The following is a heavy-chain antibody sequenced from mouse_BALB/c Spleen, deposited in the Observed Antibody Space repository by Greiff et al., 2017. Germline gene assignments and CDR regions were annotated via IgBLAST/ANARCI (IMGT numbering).Heavy chain of an antibody. CDR1: GYTFTSYC. V-gene: IGHV1-7*01. CDR3: ASYYRYDYAMDY. D-gene: IGHD2-14*01. J-gene: IGHJ4*01. Sequence: VQLQQSGAELAKPGASVKMSCKASGYTFTSYCMHWVKQRPGQGLEWIGYINPSTGYTEYNQKFKDKATLTADKSSSTAYMQLSSLTSEDAAVYYCASYYRYDYAMDYWGQGTSVTVSS. CDR2: INPSTGYT.